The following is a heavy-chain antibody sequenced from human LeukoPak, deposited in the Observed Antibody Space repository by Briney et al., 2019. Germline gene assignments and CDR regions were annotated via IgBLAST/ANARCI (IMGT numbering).Heavy chain of an antibody. V-gene: IGHV3-23*01. J-gene: IGHJ4*02. D-gene: IGHD3-10*01. Sequence: PGGSLRLSCAASGFTFSNYAMMWVRQAPGKRPDWISSITGSGDGTYYADSVRGRFTISRDNSENTLYLQVNSLRVEDTAVYFCVKGFVHPTYYFDYWGQGTLVTVSS. CDR2: ITGSGDGT. CDR1: GFTFSNYA. CDR3: VKGFVHPTYYFDY.